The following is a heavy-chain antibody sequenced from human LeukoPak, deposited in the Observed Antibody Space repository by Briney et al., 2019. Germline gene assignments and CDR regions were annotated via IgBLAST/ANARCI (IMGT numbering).Heavy chain of an antibody. V-gene: IGHV1-18*01. J-gene: IGHJ3*02. CDR1: GYTFTSYG. CDR3: ARKTYYYGSGSPTGYDAFDI. D-gene: IGHD3-10*01. Sequence: ASVKVSCKASGYTFTSYGISWVRQAPGQGLEWMGWISAYNGNTNYAQKLQGRVTMTTDTSTSTAYMELSSLRSEDTAVYYCARKTYYYGSGSPTGYDAFDIWGQGTMVTVSS. CDR2: ISAYNGNT.